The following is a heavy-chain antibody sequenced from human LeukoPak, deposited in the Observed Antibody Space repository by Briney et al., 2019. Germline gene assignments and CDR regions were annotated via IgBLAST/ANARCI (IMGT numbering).Heavy chain of an antibody. CDR3: ANGGILTGYYSGAFAI. Sequence: AGGSLRLSCAASGFTFSSYGMHWVRQAPGKGLEWVAVISYDGSNKYYADSVKGRFTTSRDNSKNTLYLQMNSLRAEDTAVYYCANGGILTGYYSGAFAIWGQGTMVTVSS. CDR1: GFTFSSYG. D-gene: IGHD3-9*01. CDR2: ISYDGSNK. V-gene: IGHV3-30*18. J-gene: IGHJ3*02.